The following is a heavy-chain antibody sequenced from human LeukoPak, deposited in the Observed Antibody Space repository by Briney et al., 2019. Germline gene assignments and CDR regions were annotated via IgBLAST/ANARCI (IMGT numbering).Heavy chain of an antibody. V-gene: IGHV3-7*01. CDR2: IKQNGSEK. J-gene: IGHJ4*02. CDR3: ARARAYCSSTSCYTAYFDY. D-gene: IGHD2-2*02. CDR1: GFTFCSYL. Sequence: GGSLRISCAAPGFTFCSYLMRWGRPAPGKGLGWVANIKQNGSEKYYVDSVKGRFTISRDNAKNSLYLQMNSLRAEDTAVYYCARARAYCSSTSCYTAYFDYWGQGTLVTVSS.